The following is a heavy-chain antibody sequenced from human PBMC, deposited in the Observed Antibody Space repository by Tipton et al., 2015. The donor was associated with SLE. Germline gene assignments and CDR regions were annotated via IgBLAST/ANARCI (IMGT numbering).Heavy chain of an antibody. CDR2: IYYSGST. J-gene: IGHJ6*03. CDR1: GGSISSYY. D-gene: IGHD3-3*01. V-gene: IGHV4-59*12. CDR3: ARLLVYDFWSGYPQYYYYYMDV. Sequence: TLSLTCTVSGGSISSYYWSWIRQPPGKGLEWIGYIYYSGSTNYNPSLKSRVTISVDTSKNQFSLKLSSVTAADTAVHYCARLLVYDFWSGYPQYYYYYMDVWGKGTTVTVSS.